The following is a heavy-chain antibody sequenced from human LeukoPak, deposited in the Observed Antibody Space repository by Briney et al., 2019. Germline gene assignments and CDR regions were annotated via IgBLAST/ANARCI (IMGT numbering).Heavy chain of an antibody. CDR2: IKQDGRET. D-gene: IGHD3-3*01. Sequence: GGSLRLSCAASGFTFKSYCMSWVRQAPGKGLEWVANIKQDGRETYYVDSVKGRFTISRDNAKKSLYLQMNSLRGEDTAVYYCGGYDFWSGPMGRYYYMYVWGKGTTGTVSS. V-gene: IGHV3-7*01. J-gene: IGHJ6*03. CDR1: GFTFKSYC. CDR3: GGYDFWSGPMGRYYYMYV.